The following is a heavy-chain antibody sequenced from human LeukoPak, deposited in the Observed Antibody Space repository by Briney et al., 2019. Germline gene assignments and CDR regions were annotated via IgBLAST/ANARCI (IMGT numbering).Heavy chain of an antibody. J-gene: IGHJ4*02. CDR2: IYHSGST. CDR3: ARNHFDTSGFLDY. V-gene: IGHV4-38-2*01. D-gene: IGHD3-22*01. CDR1: GDSTAGYF. Sequence: SETLSLTCSVSGDSTAGYFWGWIRQSPGKGLEWIGYIYHSGSTYYNPSLKSRVTISVDRSKNQFSLKLSSVTAADTAVYYCARNHFDTSGFLDYWGQGTLVTVSS.